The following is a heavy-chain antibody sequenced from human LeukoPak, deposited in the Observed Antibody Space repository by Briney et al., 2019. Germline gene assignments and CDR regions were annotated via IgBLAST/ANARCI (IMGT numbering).Heavy chain of an antibody. D-gene: IGHD6-19*01. J-gene: IGHJ4*02. Sequence: SETLSLTCTVSGGSISSGGYYWSWIRQPPGKGLEWIGYIYYSGSTNYNPSLKSRVTISVDTSKNQFSLKLSSVTAADTAVYYCARVRRYSSGWRYFDYWGQGTLVTVSS. CDR2: IYYSGST. CDR3: ARVRRYSSGWRYFDY. V-gene: IGHV4-61*08. CDR1: GGSISSGGYY.